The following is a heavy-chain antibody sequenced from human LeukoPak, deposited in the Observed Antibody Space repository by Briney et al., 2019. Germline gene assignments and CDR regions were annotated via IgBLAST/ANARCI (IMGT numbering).Heavy chain of an antibody. V-gene: IGHV3-7*01. CDR3: ARADLEWYLDL. J-gene: IGHJ2*01. CDR2: IRQDGGEI. Sequence: PGESLRLSCTGSGFMFNAYWMSWVRKAPGMGLEWVGKIRQDGGEIFYVDPVRGRFTISRDNAKNSVYLQLNSLRAEDTAVYYCARADLEWYLDLWGRGTLVTVSS. CDR1: GFMFNAYW.